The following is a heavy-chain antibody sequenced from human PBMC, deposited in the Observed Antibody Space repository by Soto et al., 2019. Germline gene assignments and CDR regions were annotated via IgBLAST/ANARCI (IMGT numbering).Heavy chain of an antibody. J-gene: IGHJ4*02. CDR1: GFTFTRYS. CDR3: ARESEDLTSNFDY. Sequence: GGSLRLSCAASGFTFTRYSMNWVRQAAGKGLEWVSSISSTTHYIYYADSMRGRFTISRDNAKNAVYLDMNRLRAEDTAVYYCARESEDLTSNFDYWGQGTLVTVSS. CDR2: ISSTTHYI. V-gene: IGHV3-21*06.